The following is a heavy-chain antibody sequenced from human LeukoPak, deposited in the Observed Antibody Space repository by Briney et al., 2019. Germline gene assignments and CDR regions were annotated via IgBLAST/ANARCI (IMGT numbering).Heavy chain of an antibody. CDR2: IYSGGST. J-gene: IGHJ6*02. D-gene: IGHD3-10*01. CDR1: GFTFSSNY. V-gene: IGHV3-53*04. CDR3: ASGIGDEYYYYGMDV. Sequence: GGSLRLSCAASGFTFSSNYMSWVRQAPGKGLEWVSVIYSGGSTYYADSVKGRFTISRHNSKNTLYLQMNSLRAEDTAVYYCASGIGDEYYYYGMDVWGQGTTVTVSS.